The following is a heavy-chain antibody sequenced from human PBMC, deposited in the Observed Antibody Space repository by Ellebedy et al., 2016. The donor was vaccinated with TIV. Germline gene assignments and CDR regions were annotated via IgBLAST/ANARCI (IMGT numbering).Heavy chain of an antibody. CDR1: GFTFSSYA. CDR3: AREYFYGSGPATGMDF. V-gene: IGHV3-30*16. J-gene: IGHJ6*02. CDR2: VTYDESYK. D-gene: IGHD3-10*01. Sequence: PGGSLRLSCAASGFTFSSYALHWVRKAPGKGLEWGGLVTYDESYKYYEAPVRGRFPISRDNCKSTLHLQLNSLRAADTAVYYCAREYFYGSGPATGMDFWGRGTTVTVSS.